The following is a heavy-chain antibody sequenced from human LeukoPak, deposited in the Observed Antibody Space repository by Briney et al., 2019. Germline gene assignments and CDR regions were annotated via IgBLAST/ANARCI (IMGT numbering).Heavy chain of an antibody. CDR2: INPSGGST. J-gene: IGHJ4*02. CDR3: ARVYGSGSG. Sequence: GASVTVSCKASGYTFTSYYMHWVRQAPGQGLEWMGIINPSGGSTSYTQKFQGRVTITADESTSTAYMELSSLRSEDTAVYYCARVYGSGSGWGQGTLVTVSS. V-gene: IGHV1-46*01. D-gene: IGHD3-10*01. CDR1: GYTFTSYY.